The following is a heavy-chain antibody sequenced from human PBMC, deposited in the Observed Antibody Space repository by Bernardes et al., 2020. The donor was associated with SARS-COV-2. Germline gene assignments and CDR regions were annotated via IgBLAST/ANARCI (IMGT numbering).Heavy chain of an antibody. Sequence: GASLNISCKGSGYSFTSYWIGWVRPMPGKGLEWMGIIYPGDSDTRNSPSLQGQVTISADKSISTAYLQWSSLKATDTAMYYCARLPLVGAHFDYWGQGTLVTVSS. D-gene: IGHD1-26*01. CDR1: GYSFTSYW. V-gene: IGHV5-51*01. J-gene: IGHJ4*02. CDR2: IYPGDSDT. CDR3: ARLPLVGAHFDY.